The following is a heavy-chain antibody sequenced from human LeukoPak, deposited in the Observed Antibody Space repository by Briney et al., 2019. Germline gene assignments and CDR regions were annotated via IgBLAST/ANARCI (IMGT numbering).Heavy chain of an antibody. J-gene: IGHJ5*02. CDR1: GGSISSGGYY. V-gene: IGHV4-31*03. CDR2: IYYSGST. D-gene: IGHD6-6*01. Sequence: SETLSRTCTVSGGSISSGGYYWSWIRQHPGKGLEWIRYIYYSGSTYYNPSLKSRVTISVDTSKNQFSLKLSSVTAADTAVYYCVRSKSSIAARGSSLWFDPWGQGTLVTVSS. CDR3: VRSKSSIAARGSSLWFDP.